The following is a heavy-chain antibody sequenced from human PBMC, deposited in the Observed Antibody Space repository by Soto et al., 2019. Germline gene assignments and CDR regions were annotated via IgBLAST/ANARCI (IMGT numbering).Heavy chain of an antibody. CDR1: GYTFTSYG. J-gene: IGHJ4*02. CDR2: ISAYNGNT. V-gene: IGHV1-18*01. D-gene: IGHD2-21*01. Sequence: QVQLVQSGAEVKKPGASVKVSCKSSGYTFTSYGISWVRQAPGQGLEWMGWISAYNGNTKYAQKLQGRVTMTTDTSTSTVYMELRSLRSDDTAGYYCSRDQSYGGAFDYLGQGTLVTVSS. CDR3: SRDQSYGGAFDY.